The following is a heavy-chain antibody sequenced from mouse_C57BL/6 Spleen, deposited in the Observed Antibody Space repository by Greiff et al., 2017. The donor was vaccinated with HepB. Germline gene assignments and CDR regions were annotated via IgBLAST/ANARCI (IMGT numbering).Heavy chain of an antibody. J-gene: IGHJ2*01. CDR3: TTWGGVTTAGDY. D-gene: IGHD1-2*01. CDR2: IDPENGDT. CDR1: GFNIKDDY. V-gene: IGHV14-4*01. Sequence: VQLQQSGAELVRPGASVKLSCTASGFNIKDDYMHWVKQRPEQGLEWIGWIDPENGDTEDASKFQGKATITADTSSNTAYLQLSSLTSEDTAVYYCTTWGGVTTAGDYWGQGTTLTVSS.